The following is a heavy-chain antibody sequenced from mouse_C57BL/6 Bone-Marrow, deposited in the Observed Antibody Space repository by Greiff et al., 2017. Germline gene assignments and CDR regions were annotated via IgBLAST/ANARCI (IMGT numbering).Heavy chain of an antibody. D-gene: IGHD2-3*01. J-gene: IGHJ2*01. V-gene: IGHV14-4*01. Sequence: EVQLQQSGAELVRPGASVKLSCTASGFNIKDDYIHWVKQRPEQGLEWIGWIDPEIGDTEYASKFQGKATIPSDTSSTTAYLQLSSLTSEDTAVYYCSSFDGNYFDFWGQGTPLTVAS. CDR1: GFNIKDDY. CDR2: IDPEIGDT. CDR3: SSFDGNYFDF.